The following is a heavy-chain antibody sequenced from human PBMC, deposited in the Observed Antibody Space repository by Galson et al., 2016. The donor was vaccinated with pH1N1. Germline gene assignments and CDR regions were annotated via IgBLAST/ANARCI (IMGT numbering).Heavy chain of an antibody. CDR1: GLPFDDYY. D-gene: IGHD3-10*01. CDR2: IRGKRFGQTT. CDR3: TSLRFGHNWFDP. V-gene: IGHV3-49*03. J-gene: IGHJ5*02. Sequence: SLRLSCAASGLPFDDYYFMWIRQAPDRGLEWVSFIRGKRFGQTTEHAASVKGRFTFSRDDSKNTAYLQMNSLKADDTALYYCTSLRFGHNWFDPWGQGSLVIVS.